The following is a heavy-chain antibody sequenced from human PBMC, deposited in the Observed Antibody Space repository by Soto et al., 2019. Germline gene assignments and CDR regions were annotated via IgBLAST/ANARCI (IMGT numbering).Heavy chain of an antibody. Sequence: PGGSLRLSCAASGFTFSSYAISWVRQAPGKGLEWVSAISGSGGSTYYADSVKGRFTISRDNSKNTLYLQMNSLRAEDTAVYYCAKDWFVTTVTTDDYYYYMDVWGKGTTVTVSS. V-gene: IGHV3-23*01. CDR1: GFTFSSYA. J-gene: IGHJ6*03. D-gene: IGHD4-4*01. CDR3: AKDWFVTTVTTDDYYYYMDV. CDR2: ISGSGGST.